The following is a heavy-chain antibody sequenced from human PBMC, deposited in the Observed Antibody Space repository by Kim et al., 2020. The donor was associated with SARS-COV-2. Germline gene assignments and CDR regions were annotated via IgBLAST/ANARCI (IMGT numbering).Heavy chain of an antibody. J-gene: IGHJ4*01. CDR3: ARDGGVSGLLDY. D-gene: IGHD3-16*01. Sequence: IYYAGSVKGRFTVSRETAKNEVYLQMNRLGVEDTAGYYCARDGGVSGLLDYWGHGTLVTVSS. V-gene: IGHV3-11*04. CDR2: I.